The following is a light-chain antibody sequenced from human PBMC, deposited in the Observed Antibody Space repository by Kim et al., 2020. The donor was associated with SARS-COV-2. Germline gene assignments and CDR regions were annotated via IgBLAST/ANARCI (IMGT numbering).Light chain of an antibody. Sequence: SVTLTCTRSSGNSSSAIAWHQQQPEKGPRYLMKLNSDGSHSKGDGIPARFSCSSSGAERYLTLSSLQSEDEADYYCQTWGTGIWVFGGGTKLTVL. CDR3: QTWGTGIWV. CDR1: SGNSSSA. V-gene: IGLV4-69*01. J-gene: IGLJ3*02. CDR2: LNSDGSH.